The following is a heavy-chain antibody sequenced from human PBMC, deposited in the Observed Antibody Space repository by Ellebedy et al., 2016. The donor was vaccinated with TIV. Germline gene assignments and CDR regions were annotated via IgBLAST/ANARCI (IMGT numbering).Heavy chain of an antibody. Sequence: GGSLRLSCAASGFTFGSYAMSWVRQAPGKGLEWVSAISGSGGSTYYADSVKGRFTISRDNSKNTLYLQMNSLRAEDTAVYYCANKVGDWFDPWGQGTLVTVSS. CDR1: GFTFGSYA. J-gene: IGHJ5*02. CDR2: ISGSGGST. V-gene: IGHV3-23*01. D-gene: IGHD2-15*01. CDR3: ANKVGDWFDP.